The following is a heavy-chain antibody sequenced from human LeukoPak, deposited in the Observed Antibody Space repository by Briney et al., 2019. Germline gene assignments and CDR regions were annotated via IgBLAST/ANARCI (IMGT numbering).Heavy chain of an antibody. D-gene: IGHD6-19*01. Sequence: SETLSLTCAVYGGSFSGYYWSWIRQPPGKGLEWIGEINHSGSTNYNPSLESRVTISVDTSKNQFSLKLSSVTAADTAVYYCARRHSSGWFPSYWGQGTLVTVSS. V-gene: IGHV4-34*01. CDR2: INHSGST. CDR1: GGSFSGYY. J-gene: IGHJ4*02. CDR3: ARRHSSGWFPSY.